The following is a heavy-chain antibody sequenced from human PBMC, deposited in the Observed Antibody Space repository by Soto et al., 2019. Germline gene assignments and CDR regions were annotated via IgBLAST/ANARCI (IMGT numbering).Heavy chain of an antibody. CDR1: RITVSSNY. Sequence: GGSRRRSGAASRITVSSNYMSWVRQAPGRGLEWLSVISSAGSTYYAASLKGRFPISRDTSKNPLSLQMNSLKAADTAVYYCARANSSGNYPVFDYWGQGTLVTVSS. V-gene: IGHV3-53*01. D-gene: IGHD4-4*01. J-gene: IGHJ4*02. CDR3: ARANSSGNYPVFDY. CDR2: ISSAGST.